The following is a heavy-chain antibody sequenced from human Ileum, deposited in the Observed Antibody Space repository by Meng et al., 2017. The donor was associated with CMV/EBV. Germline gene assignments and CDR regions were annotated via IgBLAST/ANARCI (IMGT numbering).Heavy chain of an antibody. Sequence: GGSLRLSCSASGFTFSSFAMTWVRQAPGKGLEWVSGINWNGDITAYRNSVKGRFTISRDDSKNTLYLQMNSLRAEDTAVYYCARDGYSSSRDYYYYGMDVWGQGTTVTVSS. CDR3: ARDGYSSSRDYYYYGMDV. J-gene: IGHJ6*02. V-gene: IGHV3-20*04. CDR1: GFTFSSFA. CDR2: INWNGDIT. D-gene: IGHD6-13*01.